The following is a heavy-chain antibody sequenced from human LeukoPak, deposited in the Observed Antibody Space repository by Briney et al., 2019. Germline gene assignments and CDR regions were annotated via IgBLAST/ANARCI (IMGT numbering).Heavy chain of an antibody. D-gene: IGHD3-10*01. Sequence: GGSLRLSCAASGFTFSSYAMRWVRQAPGKGLEWVSAISGDSSTTYYADSVKGRFTVSRDNSKNTLFLQMTSLRAEDTAIYSCARAIGVGSGNHLFDYWGQEPWSPSPQ. CDR3: ARAIGVGSGNHLFDY. V-gene: IGHV3-23*01. CDR2: ISGDSSTT. CDR1: GFTFSSYA. J-gene: IGHJ4*01.